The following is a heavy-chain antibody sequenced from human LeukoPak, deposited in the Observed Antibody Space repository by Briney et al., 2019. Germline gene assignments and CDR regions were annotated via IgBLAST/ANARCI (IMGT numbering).Heavy chain of an antibody. CDR1: GFTFSDYY. D-gene: IGHD2-2*01. J-gene: IGHJ4*02. V-gene: IGHV3-11*04. Sequence: GGSLRLSCAASGFTFSDYYMSWIRQAPGKGLEWVSYISSSGSTIYYADSVKGRFTISRDNARNSLYLQMNSLRAEDTAVYYCARAPFDIVVVPAARLGASYYFDYWGQGTLVTVSS. CDR2: ISSSGSTI. CDR3: ARAPFDIVVVPAARLGASYYFDY.